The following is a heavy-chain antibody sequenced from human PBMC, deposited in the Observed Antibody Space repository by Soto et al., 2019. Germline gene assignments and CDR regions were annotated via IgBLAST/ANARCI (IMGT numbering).Heavy chain of an antibody. CDR1: GFTFSSYA. J-gene: IGHJ4*02. D-gene: IGHD6-19*01. CDR3: AKAGIAVAGTFDY. CDR2: ISGSGGST. Sequence: EVQLLESGGGLVQPGGSLRLSCAASGFTFSSYAMSWVRQAPGKGLEWVSAISGSGGSTYYPDSVKGRFTISRDNSKNTLYLQRNSLRAEDTAVYYCAKAGIAVAGTFDYWGQGTLVTVSS. V-gene: IGHV3-23*01.